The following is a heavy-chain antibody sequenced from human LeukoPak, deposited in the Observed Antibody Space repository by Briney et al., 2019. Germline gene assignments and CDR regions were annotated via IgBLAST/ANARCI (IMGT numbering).Heavy chain of an antibody. V-gene: IGHV1-18*01. CDR3: ARIPVVVVAATYWFDP. Sequence: ASVKVSCKASGYTFTNYGISWVRQAPGQGLEWMGWISAYNGNTNYAQKLQGRVTMTTDTSTSTAYMELRSLRSDDTAVYYCARIPVVVVAATYWFDPWGQGILVTVSS. CDR1: GYTFTNYG. J-gene: IGHJ5*02. CDR2: ISAYNGNT. D-gene: IGHD2-15*01.